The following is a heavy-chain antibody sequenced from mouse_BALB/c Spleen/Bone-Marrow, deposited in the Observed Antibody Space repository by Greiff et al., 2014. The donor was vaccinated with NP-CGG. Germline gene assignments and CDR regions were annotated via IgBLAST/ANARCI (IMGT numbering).Heavy chain of an antibody. CDR3: ARYYYGSSYFDY. V-gene: IGHV14-3*02. Sequence: VQLKESGAELVKPGASVKLSCTASGFNIKDTYMHWVKQRPEQGLEWIGRIDPANGNTKYDPKFQCKATITADTSSNTAYLQLSSLTSEDTAVYYCARYYYGSSYFDYWGQGTTLTVSS. J-gene: IGHJ2*01. CDR1: GFNIKDTY. D-gene: IGHD1-1*01. CDR2: IDPANGNT.